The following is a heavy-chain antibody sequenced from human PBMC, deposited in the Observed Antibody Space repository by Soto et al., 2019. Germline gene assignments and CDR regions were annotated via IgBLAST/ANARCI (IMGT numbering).Heavy chain of an antibody. V-gene: IGHV3-48*02. CDR3: ARDLGWAFDS. Sequence: EVQLVESGGGSVQPGGSLRLSCAASGFTFSTFSMNWVRQAPGRGLEWISYISGGGRPISYADSVKGRFTISRDNAKKSLDLQMDSLTDEDTAVYYCARDLGWAFDSWGQGTLVTVSS. J-gene: IGHJ4*02. CDR1: GFTFSTFS. D-gene: IGHD6-19*01. CDR2: ISGGGRPI.